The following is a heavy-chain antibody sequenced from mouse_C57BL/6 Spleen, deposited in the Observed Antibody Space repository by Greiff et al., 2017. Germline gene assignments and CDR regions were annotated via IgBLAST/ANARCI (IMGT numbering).Heavy chain of an antibody. J-gene: IGHJ3*01. CDR2: IYPRDGST. V-gene: IGHV1-85*01. CDR1: GYTFTSYD. CDR3: ARGAGYDYDEDWFAY. D-gene: IGHD2-4*01. Sequence: VQLQQSGPELVKPGASVKLSCKASGYTFTSYDINWVKQRPGQGLEWIGWIYPRDGSTKYNEKFKGKATLTVDTSSSTAYMELHSLTSEDSAVYFCARGAGYDYDEDWFAYWGQGTLVTVSA.